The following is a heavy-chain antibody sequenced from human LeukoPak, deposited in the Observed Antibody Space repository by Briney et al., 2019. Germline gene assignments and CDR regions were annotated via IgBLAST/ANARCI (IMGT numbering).Heavy chain of an antibody. CDR2: IYYSGST. CDR1: GGSISSSSYY. Sequence: PSETLSLTCTVSGGSISSSSYYWGWIRQPPGKGLEWIGSIYYSGSTYYNPSLKSRVTISVDTSKNQFSLKLNSVTAADTAVYYCATPGNYGDYVFDYWGQGTLVTVSS. D-gene: IGHD4-17*01. J-gene: IGHJ4*02. V-gene: IGHV4-39*01. CDR3: ATPGNYGDYVFDY.